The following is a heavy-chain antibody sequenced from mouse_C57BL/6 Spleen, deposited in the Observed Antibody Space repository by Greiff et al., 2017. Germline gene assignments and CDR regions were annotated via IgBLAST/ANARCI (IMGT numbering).Heavy chain of an antibody. J-gene: IGHJ2*01. Sequence: QVQLQQSGAELVRPGASVTLSCKASGYTFTDYEMHWVKQTPVHGLEWIGAIDPETGGTAYNQKFKGKALLTADKSSSTAYMELRSLTSEDSAVYYCIYYGNYFDYWGQGTTLTVSA. V-gene: IGHV1-15*01. CDR3: IYYGNYFDY. CDR1: GYTFTDYE. D-gene: IGHD2-1*01. CDR2: IDPETGGT.